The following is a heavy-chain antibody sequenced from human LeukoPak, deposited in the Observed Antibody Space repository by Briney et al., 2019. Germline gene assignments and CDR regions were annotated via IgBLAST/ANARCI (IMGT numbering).Heavy chain of an antibody. CDR3: AELGITMIGGV. Sequence: GGSLRLSCAASGSTFSSYEMNWVRQAPGKGLEWVSYISSSGSTIYYADSVKGRFTISRDNARNSLYLQMNSLRAEDTAVYYCAELGITMIGGVWGKGTTVTISS. V-gene: IGHV3-48*03. CDR2: ISSSGSTI. J-gene: IGHJ6*04. D-gene: IGHD3-10*02. CDR1: GSTFSSYE.